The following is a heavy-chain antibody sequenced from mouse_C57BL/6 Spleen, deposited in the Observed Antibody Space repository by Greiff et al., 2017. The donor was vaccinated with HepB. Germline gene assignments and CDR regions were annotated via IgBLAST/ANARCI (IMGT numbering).Heavy chain of an antibody. Sequence: DVQLVESGGGLVKPGGSLKLSCAASGFTFSSYAMSWVRQTPEKRLEWVATISDGGSYTYYPDNVKGRFTISRDNAKNNLYLQMSHLKSEDTAMYYCARDGGFLFDYWGQGTTLTVSS. CDR3: ARDGGFLFDY. CDR2: ISDGGSYT. V-gene: IGHV5-4*01. J-gene: IGHJ2*01. CDR1: GFTFSSYA.